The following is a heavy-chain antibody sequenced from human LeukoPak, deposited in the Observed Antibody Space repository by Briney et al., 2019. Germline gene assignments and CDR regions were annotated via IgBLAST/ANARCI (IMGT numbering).Heavy chain of an antibody. CDR2: INHSGST. V-gene: IGHV4-34*01. J-gene: IGHJ6*04. CDR1: GGSFSGYY. D-gene: IGHD3-10*01. CDR3: ASESSPSPYYYYGMDV. Sequence: KPSETLSLTCAVYGGSFSGYYWSWIPTPPGKGREWIGEINHSGSTNYNPSLKSRVTISVDTSKNQFSLKLSSVTAADTAVYYCASESSPSPYYYYGMDVWGKGTTVTVSS.